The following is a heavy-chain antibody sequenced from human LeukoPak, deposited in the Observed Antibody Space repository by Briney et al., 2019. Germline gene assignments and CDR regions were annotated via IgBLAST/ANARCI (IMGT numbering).Heavy chain of an antibody. V-gene: IGHV4-39*01. D-gene: IGHD2-2*01. CDR3: ARPRGYCSSTSCSLGDAFDI. CDR1: GGSISSSSYY. Sequence: SETLSLTCTVSGGSISSSSYYWGWIRQPPGKGLEWIGSIYYSGSTYYNPSLKSRVTISVDTSKNQFSLKLSSVTAADTAVYYCARPRGYCSSTSCSLGDAFDIWGQGTMVTVSS. J-gene: IGHJ3*02. CDR2: IYYSGST.